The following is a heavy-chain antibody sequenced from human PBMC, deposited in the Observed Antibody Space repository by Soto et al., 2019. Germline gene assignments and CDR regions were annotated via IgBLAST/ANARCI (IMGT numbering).Heavy chain of an antibody. J-gene: IGHJ4*02. CDR1: GGTFSSYT. V-gene: IGHV1-69*02. CDR3: AWETYCSGGSCYSYAFDY. Sequence: SVKVSCKASGGTFSSYTISWVRQAPGQGLEWMGRIIPILGIANYAQKFQGRVTITADKSTSTAYMELSSLRSEDTAVYYCAWETYCSGGSCYSYAFDYWGQGTLVTVSS. D-gene: IGHD2-15*01. CDR2: IIPILGIA.